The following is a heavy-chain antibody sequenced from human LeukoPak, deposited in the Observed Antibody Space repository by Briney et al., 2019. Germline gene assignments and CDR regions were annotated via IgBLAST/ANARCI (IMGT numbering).Heavy chain of an antibody. CDR3: AKADSSSWYGGYYMDV. CDR2: ISGSGGST. V-gene: IGHV3-23*01. CDR1: GFTFTTYS. D-gene: IGHD6-13*01. Sequence: PGGSLRLSCAASGFTFTTYSMNWVRQAPGKGLEWVSAISGSGGSTYYADSVKGRFTISRDNSKNTLYLQMNSLRAEDTAVYYCAKADSSSWYGGYYMDVWGKGTTVTISS. J-gene: IGHJ6*03.